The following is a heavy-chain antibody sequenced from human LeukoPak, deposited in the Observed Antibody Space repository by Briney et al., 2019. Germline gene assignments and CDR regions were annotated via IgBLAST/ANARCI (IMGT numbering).Heavy chain of an antibody. Sequence: GGSLRLSCAASGFTFSSYAMSWVRQAPGKGLEWVSSISNSGGRTFYTDSVKGRFTISRDNSKITLYLQMNSLRAEDTAVYYCAKDFRIGYSAHFDYWGQGALVTVSS. J-gene: IGHJ4*02. V-gene: IGHV3-23*01. CDR3: AKDFRIGYSAHFDY. CDR1: GFTFSSYA. CDR2: ISNSGGRT. D-gene: IGHD2-21*01.